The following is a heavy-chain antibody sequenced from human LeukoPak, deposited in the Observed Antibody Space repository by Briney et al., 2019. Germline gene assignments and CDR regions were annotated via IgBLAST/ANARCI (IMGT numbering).Heavy chain of an antibody. V-gene: IGHV3-23*01. D-gene: IGHD3-22*01. CDR1: GLTFSSYG. J-gene: IGHJ5*02. Sequence: GGSLRLSCAASGLTFSSYGMHWVRQAPGKGLEWVSAISGSGGSTYYADSVKGRFTISRDNSKNTLYLQMNSLRAEDTAVYYCAKDRYEGSSDWFDPWGQGTLVTVSS. CDR2: ISGSGGST. CDR3: AKDRYEGSSDWFDP.